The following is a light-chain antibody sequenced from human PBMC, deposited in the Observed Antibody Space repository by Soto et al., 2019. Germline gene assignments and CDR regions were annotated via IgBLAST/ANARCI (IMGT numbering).Light chain of an antibody. V-gene: IGLV2-14*03. J-gene: IGLJ2*01. Sequence: QSALTQPASVSGSPGQSITISCTGTGSDVGGYDYVSWYQHHPGKAPKLMIFDVSTRPSGISIRFSGSKSGNTASLTLSGLQAEDEADFYCSSYTSSSTLIFGGGTKLTVL. CDR2: DVS. CDR3: SSYTSSSTLI. CDR1: GSDVGGYDY.